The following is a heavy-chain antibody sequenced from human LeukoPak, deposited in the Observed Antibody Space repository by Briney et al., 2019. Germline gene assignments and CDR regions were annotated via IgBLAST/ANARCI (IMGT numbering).Heavy chain of an antibody. CDR2: INPNSGGT. D-gene: IGHD3-10*01. CDR3: ARPKTGSSGSFAY. CDR1: GYTFTGYY. V-gene: IGHV1-2*02. Sequence: ASVKVSCKASGYTFTGYYMHWVRQAPGQGLEWMGWINPNSGGTNYAQKFQGRVTMTRDTSISTAYMELSRLRSDDTAVYYCARPKTGSSGSFAYWGQGTLVTVSS. J-gene: IGHJ4*02.